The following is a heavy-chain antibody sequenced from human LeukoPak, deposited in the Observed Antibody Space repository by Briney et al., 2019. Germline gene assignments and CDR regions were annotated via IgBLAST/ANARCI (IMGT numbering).Heavy chain of an antibody. V-gene: IGHV1-2*06. CDR2: INPNSGGT. CDR3: AREVGYDSSGQGLDV. Sequence: XASXYTFTGYYMHWVRQAPGQGGEWMGRINPNSGGTNYAQKFQGRVTMTRDTSISTAYMELSRLRSDDTAVYYCAREVGYDSSGQGLDVWGKGTTVTVSS. J-gene: IGHJ6*04. D-gene: IGHD3-22*01. CDR1: XYTFTGYY.